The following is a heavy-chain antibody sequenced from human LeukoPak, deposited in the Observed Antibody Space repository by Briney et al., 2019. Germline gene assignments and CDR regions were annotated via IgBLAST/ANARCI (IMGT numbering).Heavy chain of an antibody. Sequence: ASVKVSCKASGGTFSSYAISWVRQAPGKGLEWMGGFDPEDGETIYAQKFQGRVTMTEDTSTDTAYMELSSLRSEDTAVYYCATAMVRGYYYYYYMDVWGKGTTVTVSS. D-gene: IGHD3-10*01. CDR3: ATAMVRGYYYYYYMDV. J-gene: IGHJ6*03. V-gene: IGHV1-24*01. CDR1: GGTFSSYA. CDR2: FDPEDGET.